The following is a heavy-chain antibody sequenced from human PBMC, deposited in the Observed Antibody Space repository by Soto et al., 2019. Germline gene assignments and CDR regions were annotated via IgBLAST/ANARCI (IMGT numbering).Heavy chain of an antibody. CDR2: ISWNSGSI. J-gene: IGHJ3*02. Sequence: EVQLVESGGGLVQPGRSLRLSCAASGFTFDDYAMHWVRQAPGKGLEWVSGISWNSGSIGYADSVKGRFTIFRDNAKNSLYLQMNSLRAEDTALYYCAKDIHPGYCSSTSCFDAFDIWGQGTMVTVSS. CDR1: GFTFDDYA. D-gene: IGHD2-2*01. V-gene: IGHV3-9*01. CDR3: AKDIHPGYCSSTSCFDAFDI.